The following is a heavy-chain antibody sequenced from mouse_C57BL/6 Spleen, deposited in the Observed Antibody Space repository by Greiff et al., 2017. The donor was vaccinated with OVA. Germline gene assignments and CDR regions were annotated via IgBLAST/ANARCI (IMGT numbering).Heavy chain of an antibody. Sequence: LQESGAELARPGASVKLSCKASGYTFTSYGISWVKQRTGQGLEWIGEIYPRSGNTYYNEKFKGKATLTADKSSSTAYMELRSLTSEDSAVYFCARGGDLYFDYWGQGTTLTVSS. J-gene: IGHJ2*01. CDR3: ARGGDLYFDY. CDR2: IYPRSGNT. CDR1: GYTFTSYG. D-gene: IGHD3-3*01. V-gene: IGHV1-81*01.